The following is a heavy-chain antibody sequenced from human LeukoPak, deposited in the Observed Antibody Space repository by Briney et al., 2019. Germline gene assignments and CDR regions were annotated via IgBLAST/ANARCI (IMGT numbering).Heavy chain of an antibody. CDR3: ARPTVSGSFDAFDI. D-gene: IGHD3-10*01. Sequence: ASVKVSCKASGYTFTGYYMHWVRQAPGQGLEWMGWINPNSGGTNYAQKFQGRVTMTRDTSISTAYMELSRLRSDDTAVYYCARPTVSGSFDAFDIWGQGTMVTVSS. CDR1: GYTFTGYY. V-gene: IGHV1-2*02. CDR2: INPNSGGT. J-gene: IGHJ3*02.